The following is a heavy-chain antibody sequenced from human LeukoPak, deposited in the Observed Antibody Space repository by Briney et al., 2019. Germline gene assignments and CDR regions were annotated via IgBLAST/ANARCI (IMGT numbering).Heavy chain of an antibody. CDR1: GGSISSYY. CDR2: INHSGST. Sequence: PSETLSLTCTVSGGSISSYYWSWIRQPPGKGLEWIGEINHSGSTNYNPSLKSRVTISVDTSKNQFSLKLSSVTAADTAVYYCARVVTIFGVVPDYYYYYYMDVWGKGTTVTVSS. V-gene: IGHV4-34*01. J-gene: IGHJ6*03. D-gene: IGHD3-3*01. CDR3: ARVVTIFGVVPDYYYYYYMDV.